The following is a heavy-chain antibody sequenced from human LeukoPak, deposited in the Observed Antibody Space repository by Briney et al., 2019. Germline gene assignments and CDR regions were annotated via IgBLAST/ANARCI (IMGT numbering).Heavy chain of an antibody. D-gene: IGHD3-9*01. V-gene: IGHV4-59*01. Sequence: SETLSLTCNVSGSSINSYYWSWIRQPPGKGLEWIGYIYYSGSTNYNPSLKSRVTISVDTSKNQFSLKLSSVTAADTAVYYCARKARDILTGYNWFDPWGQGTLVTVSS. CDR1: GSSINSYY. CDR2: IYYSGST. CDR3: ARKARDILTGYNWFDP. J-gene: IGHJ5*02.